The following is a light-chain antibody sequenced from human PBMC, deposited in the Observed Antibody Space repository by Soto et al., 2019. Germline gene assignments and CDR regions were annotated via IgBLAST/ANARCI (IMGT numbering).Light chain of an antibody. CDR1: SSNIGNNA. V-gene: IGLV1-36*01. Sequence: VLTQPPSVSAAPGQKVTISCSGSSSNIGNNAVNWYQQLPGKAPKLLIHDDNRESSGVSHRFSGSNSGTSASLAISDLQSEDEAHYYCAAWDDSLNGPVFGGGTKLTVL. CDR2: DDN. CDR3: AAWDDSLNGPV. J-gene: IGLJ3*02.